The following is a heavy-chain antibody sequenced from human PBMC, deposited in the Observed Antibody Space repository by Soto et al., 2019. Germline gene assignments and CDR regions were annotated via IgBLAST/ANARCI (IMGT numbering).Heavy chain of an antibody. CDR2: IKSRSDGGTP. D-gene: IGHD3-3*01. CDR1: GFTLSNAW. CDR3: TTDTRRISVFGVPWDS. J-gene: IGHJ4*02. V-gene: IGHV3-15*01. Sequence: EVQLEESGGGPVEPGGSLRLSCAASGFTLSNAWMNWVRHTPGRGLEWVGRIKSRSDGGTPDYGAPVKGRFTISRDDSLNTVYLQMNSLTAADTGVYYWTTDTRRISVFGVPWDSWGQGTLVTVSS.